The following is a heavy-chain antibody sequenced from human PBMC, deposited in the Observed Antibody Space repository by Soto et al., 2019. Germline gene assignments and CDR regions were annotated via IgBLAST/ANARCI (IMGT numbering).Heavy chain of an antibody. J-gene: IGHJ6*02. Sequence: ASVKVSCKASGYTFTGYYMHWVRQAPGQGLEWMGWINPNSGGTNYAQKFQGRVTMTRDTSISTAYMELSRLRSDDTAVYYCARDPATYYSSTSCYTLLAMDVWGQGTTVTVSS. V-gene: IGHV1-2*02. CDR2: INPNSGGT. D-gene: IGHD2-2*02. CDR3: ARDPATYYSSTSCYTLLAMDV. CDR1: GYTFTGYY.